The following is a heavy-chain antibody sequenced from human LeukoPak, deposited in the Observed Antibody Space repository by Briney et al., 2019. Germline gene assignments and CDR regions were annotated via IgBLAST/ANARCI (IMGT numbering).Heavy chain of an antibody. D-gene: IGHD4-17*01. V-gene: IGHV3-23*01. Sequence: GGSLRLSCAASGFTFSRYAMSWVRQAPGKGLEWVSAISGSGGSTYYADSVKGRFAISRDNSKNTLYLQMSSLRAEDTAVYYCAKEGHYGDYRGAYGMDVWGQGTMVTVSS. CDR3: AKEGHYGDYRGAYGMDV. J-gene: IGHJ6*02. CDR2: ISGSGGST. CDR1: GFTFSRYA.